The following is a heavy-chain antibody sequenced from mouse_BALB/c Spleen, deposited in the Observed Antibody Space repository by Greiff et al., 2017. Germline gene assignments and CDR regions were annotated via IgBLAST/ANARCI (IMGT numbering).Heavy chain of an antibody. Sequence: VKLVESGPGLVAPSQSLSITCTVSGFSLTDYGVSWIRQPPGKGLEWLGVIWGGGSTYYNSALKSRLSISKDNSKSQVFLKMNSLQTDDTAMYYCAKTYDYDEGGYAMDYWGQGTSVTVSS. D-gene: IGHD2-4*01. V-gene: IGHV2-6-5*01. CDR1: GFSLTDYG. CDR3: AKTYDYDEGGYAMDY. CDR2: IWGGGST. J-gene: IGHJ4*01.